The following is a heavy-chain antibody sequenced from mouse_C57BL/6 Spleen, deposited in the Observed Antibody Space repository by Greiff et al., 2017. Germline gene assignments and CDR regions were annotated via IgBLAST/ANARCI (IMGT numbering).Heavy chain of an antibody. CDR3: TTIYYDYGPFDY. D-gene: IGHD2-4*01. J-gene: IGHJ2*01. V-gene: IGHV14-4*01. CDR2: IDPENGDT. Sequence: EVKLQQSGAELVRPGASVKLSCTASGFNIKDDYMHWVKQRPEQGLEWIGWIDPENGDTVYASKFQGKATITADTSSNTAYLQLSSLTSEDTAVYYCTTIYYDYGPFDYWGQGTTLTVSS. CDR1: GFNIKDDY.